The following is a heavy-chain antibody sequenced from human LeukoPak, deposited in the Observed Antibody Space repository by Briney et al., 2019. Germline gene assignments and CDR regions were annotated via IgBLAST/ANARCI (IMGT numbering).Heavy chain of an antibody. V-gene: IGHV1-46*01. CDR1: GYTFTSNY. CDR3: AREMGATSFDY. CDR2: LNPTGGSA. Sequence: GASVKVSCKASGYTFTSNYMHWVRQAPGQGLGWMGILNPTGGSASYAQKFQGRLTMTRDTSTSTVYMELSSLRSEDTAVYYCAREMGATSFDYWGQGTLVTVSS. D-gene: IGHD1-26*01. J-gene: IGHJ4*02.